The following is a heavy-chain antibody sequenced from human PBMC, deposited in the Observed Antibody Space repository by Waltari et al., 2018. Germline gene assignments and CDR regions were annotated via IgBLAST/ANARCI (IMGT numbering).Heavy chain of an antibody. CDR2: IRYDGSNK. J-gene: IGHJ3*02. CDR1: GFPFRRYG. Sequence: QVQLVESGGGVVQPGGSLRLSCAASGFPFRRYGLHWVRQAPGKGLEWVAFIRYDGSNKYYADSVKGRFTISRDNSKNTLYLQMNSLRAEDTAVYYCAKMAGGRDAFDIWGQGTMVTVSS. V-gene: IGHV3-30*02. CDR3: AKMAGGRDAFDI.